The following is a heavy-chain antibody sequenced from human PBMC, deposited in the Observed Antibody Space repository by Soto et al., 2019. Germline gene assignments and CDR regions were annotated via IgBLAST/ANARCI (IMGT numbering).Heavy chain of an antibody. J-gene: IGHJ5*02. D-gene: IGHD3-3*01. CDR3: ARVGALWSGFGGFDP. V-gene: IGHV4-30-2*05. CDR1: GGSISSGGYS. CDR2: IYHSGST. Sequence: SETLSLTCAVSGGSISSGGYSWSWIRQPPGKGLEWIGYIYHSGSTYCNPSLKSRVNISVDTSKNQFSLKLNSVTAADTAEYFCARVGALWSGFGGFDPWGQGILVTVSS.